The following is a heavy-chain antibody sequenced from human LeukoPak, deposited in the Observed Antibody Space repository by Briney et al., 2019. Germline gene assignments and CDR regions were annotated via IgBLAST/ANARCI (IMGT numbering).Heavy chain of an antibody. Sequence: GGSLRLSCAASGFTVSSNYMSWVRQAPGKGLERVPVIYSGGSTYYADSVKGRFTISRDNSKNTLYLQMNSLRAEDTAVYYCARDRGAIYYYGMDVWGQGTTVTVSS. CDR2: IYSGGST. CDR3: ARDRGAIYYYGMDV. J-gene: IGHJ6*02. D-gene: IGHD4/OR15-4a*01. V-gene: IGHV3-66*01. CDR1: GFTVSSNY.